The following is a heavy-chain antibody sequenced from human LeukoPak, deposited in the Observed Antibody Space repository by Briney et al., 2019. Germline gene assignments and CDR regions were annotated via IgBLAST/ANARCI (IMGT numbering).Heavy chain of an antibody. CDR2: VSNSGDTT. J-gene: IGHJ4*02. Sequence: GGSLRLSCVASGFTFSTYGMIWVRQAPGKGPGWVSLVSNSGDTTNYADSVKGRFTISRDNSKNTLYLQMDSLRAEDTAAYYCANIGSSTFGSTGFWGQGTLVTVSS. CDR3: ANIGSSTFGSTGF. V-gene: IGHV3-23*01. CDR1: GFTFSTYG. D-gene: IGHD3-16*01.